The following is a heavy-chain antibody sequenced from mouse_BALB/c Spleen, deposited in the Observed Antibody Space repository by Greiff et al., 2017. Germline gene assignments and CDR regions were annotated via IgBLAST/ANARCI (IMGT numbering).Heavy chain of an antibody. CDR3: ARKDDYDDYYAMDY. J-gene: IGHJ4*01. Sequence: VQGVESGPGLVQPSQSLSITCTVSGFSLTSYGVHWVRQSPGKGLEWLGVIWSGGSTDYNAAFISRLSISKDNSKSQVFFKMNSLQADDTAIYYCARKDDYDDYYAMDYWGQGTSVTVSS. CDR2: IWSGGST. D-gene: IGHD2-4*01. V-gene: IGHV2-4-1*01. CDR1: GFSLTSYG.